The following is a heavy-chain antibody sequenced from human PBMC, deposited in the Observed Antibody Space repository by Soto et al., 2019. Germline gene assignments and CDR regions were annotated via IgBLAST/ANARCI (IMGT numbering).Heavy chain of an antibody. CDR2: INHTGST. CDR3: ARDKITGLFDY. CDR1: GGSFSGYS. J-gene: IGHJ4*02. Sequence: SETLSLTCAVYGGSFSGYSWTWIRQPPGTGLEWIGEINHTGSTNYNPSLKSRVTISVDTSKNQFSLKMTSVTAADTAVYYCARDKITGLFDYWGQGTLVTVSS. V-gene: IGHV4-34*01. D-gene: IGHD2-8*02.